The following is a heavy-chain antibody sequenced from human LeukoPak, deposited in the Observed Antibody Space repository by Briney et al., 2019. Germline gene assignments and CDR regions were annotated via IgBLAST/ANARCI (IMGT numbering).Heavy chain of an antibody. J-gene: IGHJ6*03. CDR2: IYPGDSDT. Sequence: GESLKISCKGSGYSFTSYWIGWVRQMPEKGLEWMGIIYPGDSDTRNSPSFQGQVTISADKSISTAYLQWSSLKASDTAMYYCARSRVGGIAAAGTDYYYMDVWGKGTTVTVSS. V-gene: IGHV5-51*01. CDR3: ARSRVGGIAAAGTDYYYMDV. CDR1: GYSFTSYW. D-gene: IGHD6-13*01.